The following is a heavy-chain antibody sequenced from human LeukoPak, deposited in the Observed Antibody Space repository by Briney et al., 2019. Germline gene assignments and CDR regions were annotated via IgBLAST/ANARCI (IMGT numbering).Heavy chain of an antibody. D-gene: IGHD3-9*01. J-gene: IGHJ3*02. CDR2: ISSSSSYI. CDR3: AKEYDIYAFDI. CDR1: GFTFSSYS. V-gene: IGHV3-21*01. Sequence: GGSLRLSCAASGFTFSSYSMNWVRQAPGKGLEWASSISSSSSYIYYADSVKGRFTISRDNAKNSLYLQMNSLRAEDTAVYYCAKEYDIYAFDIWGQGTMVTVSS.